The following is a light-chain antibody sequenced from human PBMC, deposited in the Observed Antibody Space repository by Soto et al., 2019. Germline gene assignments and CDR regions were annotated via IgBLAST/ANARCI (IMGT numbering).Light chain of an antibody. V-gene: IGLV1-40*01. CDR2: GNT. J-gene: IGLJ3*02. CDR3: QSYDTSLSGSEV. Sequence: QAVVTQSPSVSGAPGQRVTISCTGSSSNIGAGYDVHWYQQLPGTAPKLLIYGNTNRPSGIPDRFSGSKSGASASLAITRLRAEDEADYYCQSYDTSLSGSEVFGGGTKVTVL. CDR1: SSNIGAGYD.